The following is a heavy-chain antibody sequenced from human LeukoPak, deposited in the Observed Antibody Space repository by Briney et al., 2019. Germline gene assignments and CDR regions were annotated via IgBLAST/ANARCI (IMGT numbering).Heavy chain of an antibody. CDR2: ISYDGSNK. CDR3: AGDGSGTTSYNYYYGMDV. CDR1: GFTFSSYA. J-gene: IGHJ6*02. Sequence: TGGSLRLSCAASGFTFSSYAMHWVRQAPGKGLEWVAVISYDGSNKYYADSVKGRFTISRDNSKNTLYLQMNSLRAEDTAVYYCAGDGSGTTSYNYYYGMDVWGQGTTVTVSS. D-gene: IGHD1-1*01. V-gene: IGHV3-30-3*01.